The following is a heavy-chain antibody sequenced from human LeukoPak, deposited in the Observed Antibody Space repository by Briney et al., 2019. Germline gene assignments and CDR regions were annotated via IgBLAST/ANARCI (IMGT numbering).Heavy chain of an antibody. D-gene: IGHD3-3*01. V-gene: IGHV4-59*01. CDR1: GGSIMSYY. CDR2: DYHSGST. CDR3: ARSRVWSDYWGYFDF. J-gene: IGHJ4*02. Sequence: SETLSLTCTVSGGSIMSYYWSWIRQPPGRGLEWIGYDYHSGSTNYNPSLQSRVIISVDTSKNQVSLKLNSVTTADTAVYYCARSRVWSDYWGYFDFWGQGTLVTVSS.